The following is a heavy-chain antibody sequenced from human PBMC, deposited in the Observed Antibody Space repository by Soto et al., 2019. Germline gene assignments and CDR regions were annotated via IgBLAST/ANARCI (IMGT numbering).Heavy chain of an antibody. D-gene: IGHD3-9*01. Sequence: GGSLRLSCAASGFTFSNAWMSWVRQAPGKGLEWVGRIKSKTDGGTTDYAAPVKGRFTISRDDSKNTLYLQMNSLKTEDTAVYYCTTGSELRYFDWSEAYYMDVWGKGTTVTVSS. CDR2: IKSKTDGGTT. CDR1: GFTFSNAW. J-gene: IGHJ6*03. V-gene: IGHV3-15*01. CDR3: TTGSELRYFDWSEAYYMDV.